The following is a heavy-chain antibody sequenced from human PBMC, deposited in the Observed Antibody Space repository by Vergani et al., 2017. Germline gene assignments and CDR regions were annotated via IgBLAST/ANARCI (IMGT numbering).Heavy chain of an antibody. D-gene: IGHD6-6*01. J-gene: IGHJ4*02. Sequence: EVHLLESGGGQVEAGGSLRLSCVASGFTFSNSAMSWVRQTSGKGLEWVSAISGHGDRTYYADSVKGRFTISRDNSKNTVYLQMNSLRAEDTAVYYCAKDRSIAAPYFDYWGQGTLVTVSS. V-gene: IGHV3-23*01. CDR1: GFTFSNSA. CDR2: ISGHGDRT. CDR3: AKDRSIAAPYFDY.